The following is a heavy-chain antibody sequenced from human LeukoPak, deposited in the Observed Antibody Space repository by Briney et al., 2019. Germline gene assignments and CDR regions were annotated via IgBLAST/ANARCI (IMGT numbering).Heavy chain of an antibody. D-gene: IGHD6-13*01. CDR1: GFTFSSYS. V-gene: IGHV3-48*01. CDR3: ARGLASYSSSPSEKDV. J-gene: IGHJ6*04. Sequence: PGGSLRLSCAASGFTFSSYSMNWVRQAPGKGLEWVSYISSSSSTIYYADSVKGRFTISRDNAKNSLYLQMNSLRAEDTAVYYCARGLASYSSSPSEKDVWGKGTTVTVSS. CDR2: ISSSSSTI.